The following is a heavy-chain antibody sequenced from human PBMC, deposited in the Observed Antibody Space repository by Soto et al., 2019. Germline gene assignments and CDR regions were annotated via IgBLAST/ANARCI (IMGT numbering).Heavy chain of an antibody. CDR3: ARRYGYSFDY. D-gene: IGHD1-1*01. Sequence: QVQLQESGPGLVKPSETLFLTCTVSGGSISSYYWSWIRQPPGKGLEWIGYIYYSGSTNYNPSLKSRVTLSVDTSKNQFSLKLSSVTAADAAVYYCARRYGYSFDYWGQGTLVTVSS. CDR1: GGSISSYY. V-gene: IGHV4-59*08. J-gene: IGHJ4*02. CDR2: IYYSGST.